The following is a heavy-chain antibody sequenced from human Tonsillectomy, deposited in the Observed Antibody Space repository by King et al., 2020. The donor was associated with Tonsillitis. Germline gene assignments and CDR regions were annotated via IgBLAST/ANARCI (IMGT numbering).Heavy chain of an antibody. D-gene: IGHD3-10*01. CDR1: GFTFSSYA. Sequence: QLVQSGGGVVQPGRSLRLSCAASGFTFSSYAMHWVRQAPGKGLEWVAVISYDGSNKYYADSVKGRFTISRDNSKNTLYLQMNSLRAEDTAVYYCARDGGRLWFGELLLYYFDYWGQGTLVTVSS. CDR2: ISYDGSNK. V-gene: IGHV3-30-3*01. CDR3: ARDGGRLWFGELLLYYFDY. J-gene: IGHJ4*02.